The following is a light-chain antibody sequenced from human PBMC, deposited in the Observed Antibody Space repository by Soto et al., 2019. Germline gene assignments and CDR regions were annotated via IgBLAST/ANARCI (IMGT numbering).Light chain of an antibody. V-gene: IGKV3-20*01. CDR1: RSISSRY. Sequence: EIVLTQSPGTLSLSPGERATLSCRASRSISSRYLAWYQQKPGQAPRLLIYGASSRATGIPDRFSGSGSGTDFSLTVSRLEPEDFAVYYCQQYGSSPLTFGGGTKVDIK. CDR3: QQYGSSPLT. CDR2: GAS. J-gene: IGKJ4*01.